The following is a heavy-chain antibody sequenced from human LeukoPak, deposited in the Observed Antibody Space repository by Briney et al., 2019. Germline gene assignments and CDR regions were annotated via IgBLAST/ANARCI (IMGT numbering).Heavy chain of an antibody. CDR3: AKDEQRIRGVIGY. D-gene: IGHD3-10*01. CDR1: GFTFSSYA. J-gene: IGHJ4*02. V-gene: IGHV3-66*01. CDR2: IYTGDNT. Sequence: GGSLRLSCAASGFTFSSYAMSWVRQAPGKGLEWVSIIYTGDNTFYADSVKGRFTISRDNSKNTLYLQMNSLRAEDTAVYYCAKDEQRIRGVIGYWGQGTLVTVSS.